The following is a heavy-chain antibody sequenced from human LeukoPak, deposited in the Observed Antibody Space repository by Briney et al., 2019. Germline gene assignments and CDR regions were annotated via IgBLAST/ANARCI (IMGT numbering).Heavy chain of an antibody. CDR3: ARGTEITIFGVVTVGWFDP. J-gene: IGHJ5*02. CDR1: GGSFSGYY. Sequence: SETLSLTCAVYGGSFSGYYWSWICQPPGKGLEWIGEINHSGSTNYNPSLKSRVTISVDTSKNQFSLKLSSVTAADTAVYYCARGTEITIFGVVTVGWFDPWGQGTLVTVSS. CDR2: INHSGST. V-gene: IGHV4-34*01. D-gene: IGHD3-3*01.